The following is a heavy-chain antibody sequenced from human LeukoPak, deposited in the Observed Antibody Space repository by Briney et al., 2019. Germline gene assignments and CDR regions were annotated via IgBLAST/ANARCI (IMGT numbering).Heavy chain of an antibody. Sequence: SETLSLTCAVYGGSFSGYYWSWIRQPPGKGLEWIGEINHSGSTNYNPSLKSRVTISVDTSKNQFSLKLSSVTAADTAVYYCARVSGSYRYTHAFDIWGQGTMVTVSS. CDR2: INHSGST. V-gene: IGHV4-34*01. D-gene: IGHD3-16*02. CDR3: ARVSGSYRYTHAFDI. CDR1: GGSFSGYY. J-gene: IGHJ3*02.